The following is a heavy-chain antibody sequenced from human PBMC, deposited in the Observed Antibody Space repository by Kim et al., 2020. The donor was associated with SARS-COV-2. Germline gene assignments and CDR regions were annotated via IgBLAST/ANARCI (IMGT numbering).Heavy chain of an antibody. CDR3: VRIGRGSGRTFNLGWF. CDR1: GDSINSYNHY. Sequence: SETLSLTCTVSGDSINSYNHYWGWIRQPPGKGLEWIGTIYYTGSTYYNPSLKSRVTLSVNTSENNLSLKLISVTAADTALYYRVRIGRGSGRTFNLGWF. D-gene: IGHD3-10*01. J-gene: IGHJ5*01. CDR2: IYYTGST. V-gene: IGHV4-39*02.